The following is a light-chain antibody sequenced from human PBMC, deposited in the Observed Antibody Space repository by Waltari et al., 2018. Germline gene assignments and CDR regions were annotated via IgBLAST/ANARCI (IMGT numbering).Light chain of an antibody. CDR3: CSYAGSYTYV. J-gene: IGLJ1*01. CDR2: DVS. V-gene: IGLV2-11*02. CDR1: SHDVGGSSY. Sequence: SALTQPRSVAGSPGQSVTISCTGTSHDVGGSSYVSWYQQHPGKAPKPMIYDVSKRPSGVPDRFSGSKSGNTASLTISGLQAEEEADYYCCSYAGSYTYVFGTGTKVTVL.